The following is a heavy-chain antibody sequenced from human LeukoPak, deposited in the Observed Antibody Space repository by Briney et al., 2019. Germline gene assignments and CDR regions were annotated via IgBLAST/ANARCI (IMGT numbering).Heavy chain of an antibody. CDR2: INWNGGST. Sequence: GGSLRLSCAASGFSFDDYGMSWVRQDPGKRLEWVSGINWNGGSTGYADSVKGRFTISRDNAKNSLYLQMNSLRAEDTAVYYCAELGITMIGGVWGKGTTVTISS. V-gene: IGHV3-20*04. CDR3: AELGITMIGGV. D-gene: IGHD3-10*02. CDR1: GFSFDDYG. J-gene: IGHJ6*04.